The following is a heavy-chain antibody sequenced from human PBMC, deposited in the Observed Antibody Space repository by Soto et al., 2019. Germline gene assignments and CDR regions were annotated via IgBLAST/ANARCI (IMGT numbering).Heavy chain of an antibody. CDR3: ARGLYGSGWNWFDP. Sequence: PSETLSLTCAVYGGSFSGYYWSWIRQPPGKGLECIGEINHSGSTNYNPSLKSRVTISVDTSKSQFSLKLSSVTAADTAVYYCARGLYGSGWNWFDPWGQGTLVTAPQ. CDR1: GGSFSGYY. J-gene: IGHJ5*02. D-gene: IGHD3-10*01. CDR2: INHSGST. V-gene: IGHV4-34*01.